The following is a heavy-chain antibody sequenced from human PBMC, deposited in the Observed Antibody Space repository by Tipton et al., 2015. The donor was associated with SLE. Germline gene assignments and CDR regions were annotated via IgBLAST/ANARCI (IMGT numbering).Heavy chain of an antibody. D-gene: IGHD6-19*01. CDR2: VYYSGST. Sequence: TLSLTCTVSGGSISSSSYYWGWIRQPPGKGLEWIGSVYYSGSTYYNPSLKSRVTISVDTSKNQFSLKLSSVTAADTAVYYCARKLKGGWSFDYWGQGTLVTVSS. CDR3: ARKLKGGWSFDY. V-gene: IGHV4-39*07. CDR1: GGSISSSSYY. J-gene: IGHJ4*02.